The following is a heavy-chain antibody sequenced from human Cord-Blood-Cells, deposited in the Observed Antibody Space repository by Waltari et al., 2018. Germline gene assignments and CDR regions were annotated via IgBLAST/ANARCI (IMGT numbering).Heavy chain of an antibody. Sequence: EVQLVVSVGGLVTPGGSLRLSCADSGSTFSSYITISVGQAPGQVLAWVSSISRSSSYIYYADSGKGRFTISKDNAKNSLYLQMNSLRAADTAVYYCARGGDYGDFYYYYYYGMDVWGQGTTVTVSS. CDR2: ISRSSSYI. V-gene: IGHV3-21*01. CDR1: GSTFSSYI. CDR3: ARGGDYGDFYYYYYYGMDV. J-gene: IGHJ6*02. D-gene: IGHD4-17*01.